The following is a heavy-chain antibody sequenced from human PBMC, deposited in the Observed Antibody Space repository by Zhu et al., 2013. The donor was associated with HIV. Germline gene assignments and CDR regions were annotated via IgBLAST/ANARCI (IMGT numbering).Heavy chain of an antibody. J-gene: IGHJ4*02. Sequence: EVQLVESGGGLVKPGGSLRLSCAASGFTFSSYEMNWVRQAPGKGLEWVSYISSSGSTIYYADSVKGRFTISRDNAKNSLYLQMNSLRAEDTAVYYCARFSFTSVAGKWGSIDYWGQGTLGPPSPQ. CDR3: ARFSFTSVAGKWGSIDY. CDR1: GFTFSSYE. D-gene: IGHD6-19*01. CDR2: ISSSGSTI. V-gene: IGHV3-48*03.